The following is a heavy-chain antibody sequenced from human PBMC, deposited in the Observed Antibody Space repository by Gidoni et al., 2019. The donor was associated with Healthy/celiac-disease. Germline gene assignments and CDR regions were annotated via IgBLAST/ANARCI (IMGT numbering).Heavy chain of an antibody. CDR2: INPNSGGT. Sequence: QVQLVQSGAEVKKPGASVKVSCKASGYTFTGYYMHWVRQAPGQGLEWMGWINPNSGGTNYAQKFQGWVTMTRDTSISTAYMELSRLRSDDTAVYYCARDLAYYDSSGYLNYGMDVWGQGTTVTVSS. V-gene: IGHV1-2*04. CDR1: GYTFTGYY. CDR3: ARDLAYYDSSGYLNYGMDV. D-gene: IGHD3-22*01. J-gene: IGHJ6*02.